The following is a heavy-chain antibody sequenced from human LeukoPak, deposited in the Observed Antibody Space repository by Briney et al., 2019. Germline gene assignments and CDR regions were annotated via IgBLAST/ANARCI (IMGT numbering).Heavy chain of an antibody. J-gene: IGHJ6*02. V-gene: IGHV1-46*01. D-gene: IGHD6-19*01. CDR1: GYTFTSYY. CDR2: INPSGGST. Sequence: ASVKVSCKASGYTFTSYYMHWVRQAPGQGLEWMGIINPSGGSTSYAQKFQGRVTITRDTSASTAYMELSSLRSEDTAVYYCARGQWLVQGQYYYYYYGMDVWGQGTTVTVSS. CDR3: ARGQWLVQGQYYYYYYGMDV.